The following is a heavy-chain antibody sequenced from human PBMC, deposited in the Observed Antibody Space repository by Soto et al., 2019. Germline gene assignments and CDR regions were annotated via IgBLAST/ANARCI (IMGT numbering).Heavy chain of an antibody. D-gene: IGHD4-17*01. J-gene: IGHJ4*02. CDR3: AREGGGSTVAPYFYYFDY. CDR1: GFTFSSYG. Sequence: QVQLVESGGGVVQPGRSLRLSCAASGFTFSSYGMHWVRQAPGKGLEWVAVIWYDGSNKYYADSVKGRFTISRDNSKNPLYLQMNSLRAEDTALYYCAREGGGSTVAPYFYYFDYWGQGTLVTVSS. CDR2: IWYDGSNK. V-gene: IGHV3-33*01.